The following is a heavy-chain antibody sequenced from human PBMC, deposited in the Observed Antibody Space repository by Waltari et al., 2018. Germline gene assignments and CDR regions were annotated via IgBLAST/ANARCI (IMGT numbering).Heavy chain of an antibody. V-gene: IGHV3-7*01. Sequence: EVQLVESGGGLVQPGGSLRLSCAASGLTFSRFWMTWVRQAPGKGLEWVAKINEDGSEKHYVDSVKGRFTISRDNAKNSLFRQMNSLRADDTAVYYCASGGHVDYCGQGTLVTVSS. J-gene: IGHJ4*02. CDR3: ASGGHVDY. CDR1: GLTFSRFW. CDR2: INEDGSEK.